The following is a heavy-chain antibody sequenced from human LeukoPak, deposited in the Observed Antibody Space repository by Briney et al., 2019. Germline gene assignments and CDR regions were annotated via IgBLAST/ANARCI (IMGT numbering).Heavy chain of an antibody. CDR2: IKQDGSEM. V-gene: IGHV3-7*01. D-gene: IGHD3-22*01. J-gene: IGHJ4*02. Sequence: GGSLRLSCAASGFTFNTYWMGWVRQAPGKGLEWVANIKQDGSEMHYVDSVKGRFTISRDNAKNSLYLQMNSLRAEDTAVYYCARDTRYYDSSLFDYWGQGTLVTVSS. CDR1: GFTFNTYW. CDR3: ARDTRYYDSSLFDY.